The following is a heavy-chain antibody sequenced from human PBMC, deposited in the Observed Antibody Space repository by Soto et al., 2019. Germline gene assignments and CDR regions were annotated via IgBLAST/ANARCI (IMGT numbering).Heavy chain of an antibody. CDR3: AKDRFGIVGPVDY. Sequence: GGSLRLSCAPAGLIFSDYAMSCVRQAPGKGLECVACISGSGGNTFYADSVKGRFTISRDNSKNTLSLHMNSLRVDDTAVYFCAKDRFGIVGPVDYWGQGTLVTVSS. J-gene: IGHJ4*02. CDR2: ISGSGGNT. CDR1: GLIFSDYA. V-gene: IGHV3-23*01. D-gene: IGHD1-26*01.